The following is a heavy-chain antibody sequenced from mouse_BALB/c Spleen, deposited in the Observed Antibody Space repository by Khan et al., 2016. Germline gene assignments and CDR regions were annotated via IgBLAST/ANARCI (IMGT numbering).Heavy chain of an antibody. CDR2: IRNKAGGYTT. CDR1: GFTFTDYY. Sequence: EVELVESGGGLVQTGGSLRLSCATSGFTFTDYYMTWVRQPPGKALEWLGFIRNKAGGYTTEYSASVKGRFTISRDTSQSILDLRMNTLRAEDSSTYYCASLTETMAYWGPGTLVTVSA. D-gene: IGHD4-1*01. J-gene: IGHJ3*01. CDR3: ASLTETMAY. V-gene: IGHV7-3*02.